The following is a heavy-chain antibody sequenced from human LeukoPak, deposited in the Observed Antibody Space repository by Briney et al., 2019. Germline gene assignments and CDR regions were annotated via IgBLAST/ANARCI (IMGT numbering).Heavy chain of an antibody. CDR3: ASSIAVAVSTPGAFDI. CDR1: GYTFTSFG. CDR2: IIPIFGTT. Sequence: SVKVSCKASGYTFTSFGISWVRQAPGQGLEWMGGIIPIFGTTNYAQKFQGRVTITADRSTSTAYMELSSLRSEDTAVYYCASSIAVAVSTPGAFDIWGQGTMVTVSS. J-gene: IGHJ3*02. V-gene: IGHV1-69*06. D-gene: IGHD6-19*01.